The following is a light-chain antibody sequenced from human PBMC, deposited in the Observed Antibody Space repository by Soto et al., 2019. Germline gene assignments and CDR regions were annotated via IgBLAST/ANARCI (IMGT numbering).Light chain of an antibody. CDR3: QQYTGPPTT. Sequence: DIVVTQTPGTLSLSAGERATLSCRASQSVSSSYLAWYQQKPGQAPRLLIYGASSRATGIPDRFSGSGSGTDFTLTITRLEPEDSAVYFCQQYTGPPTTFGQGTRLEI. CDR2: GAS. CDR1: QSVSSSY. V-gene: IGKV3-20*01. J-gene: IGKJ5*01.